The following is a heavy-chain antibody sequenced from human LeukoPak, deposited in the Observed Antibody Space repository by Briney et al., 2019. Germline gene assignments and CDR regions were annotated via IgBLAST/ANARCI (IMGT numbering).Heavy chain of an antibody. D-gene: IGHD3-16*01. CDR3: AKGGGDFDY. CDR1: GFTFSSYG. Sequence: PGGSLRLSCAASGFTFSSYGMHWVRQAPGKGLEWVAVISYDGSNKYYADSVKGRFTISRDNSKNTLYLQMNSLRAEDTAVYYCAKGGGDFDYWGQGTLVTVSS. J-gene: IGHJ4*02. V-gene: IGHV3-30*18. CDR2: ISYDGSNK.